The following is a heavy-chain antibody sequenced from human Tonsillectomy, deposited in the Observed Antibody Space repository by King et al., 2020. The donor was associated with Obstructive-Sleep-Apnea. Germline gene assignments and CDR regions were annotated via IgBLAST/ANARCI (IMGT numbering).Heavy chain of an antibody. CDR3: ARGSGAAAVSWLDP. V-gene: IGHV4-34*01. CDR1: GGSFSVDY. Sequence: VQLQHWGAGLLKPSETLSLTCAVFGGSFSVDYWSWSRQPPGKGLEWIGEINHSGGTNYNPALKSRVTISADKSRNQFSLNLNSVTAADTAIYYCARGSGAAAVSWLDPWGQGTLVTVS. D-gene: IGHD6-13*01. CDR2: INHSGGT. J-gene: IGHJ5*02.